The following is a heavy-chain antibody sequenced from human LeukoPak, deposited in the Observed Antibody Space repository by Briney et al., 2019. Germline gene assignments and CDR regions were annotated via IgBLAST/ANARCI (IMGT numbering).Heavy chain of an antibody. CDR1: GYTFTSYY. J-gene: IGHJ4*02. Sequence: ASVKVSCKASGYTFTSYYMHWVRQAPGQGLEWMGIINPSGGSTSYAQKFQGRVTMTRDTSTSTVYMELSSLRSEDTAVYYCARDLHPAKRRTYYYDSSASTVDYWGQGTLVTVSS. CDR2: INPSGGST. D-gene: IGHD3-22*01. CDR3: ARDLHPAKRRTYYYDSSASTVDY. V-gene: IGHV1-46*01.